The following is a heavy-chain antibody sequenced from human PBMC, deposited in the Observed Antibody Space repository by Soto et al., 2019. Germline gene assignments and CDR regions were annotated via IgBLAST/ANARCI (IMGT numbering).Heavy chain of an antibody. CDR2: IIPIFGTA. J-gene: IGHJ6*02. CDR3: ATWGSSGEGTYYYNGMDV. V-gene: IGHV1-69*06. Sequence: QVQLVQSGAEVKKPRSSVKVSCKASGGTFSSYAISWVRQAPGQGLEWMGGIIPIFGTANYAQKFQGRVTITADKSTSTAYIELSSLRSEDTAVYYCATWGSSGEGTYYYNGMDVWGQGTTVTVSS. CDR1: GGTFSSYA. D-gene: IGHD6-19*01.